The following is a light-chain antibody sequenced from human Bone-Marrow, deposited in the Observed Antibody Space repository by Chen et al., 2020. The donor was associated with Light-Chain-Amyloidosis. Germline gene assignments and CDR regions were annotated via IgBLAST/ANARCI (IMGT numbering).Light chain of an antibody. CDR1: QTFSSNY. V-gene: IGKV3-20*01. CDR2: GSS. Sequence: EIVLTQSPGTLSLSPGEGANLSCRASQTFSSNYLTWYQQKFGQAPRLLIYGSSSRATGIPDRFTCSGSGTDFTLTINRLEPEDFAMYYCQQYGTSPLTFGGGIKVEIK. CDR3: QQYGTSPLT. J-gene: IGKJ4*01.